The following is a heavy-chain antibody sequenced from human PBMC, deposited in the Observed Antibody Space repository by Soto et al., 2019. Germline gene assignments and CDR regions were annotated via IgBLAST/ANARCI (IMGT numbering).Heavy chain of an antibody. V-gene: IGHV3-30-3*01. CDR2: ISYDGSNK. J-gene: IGHJ5*02. CDR1: GFTFSSYA. D-gene: IGHD6-13*01. CDR3: ARGRYSTTWYAGFDP. Sequence: GGSLRLSCAAFGFTFSSYAMHWVRQAPGKGLEWVAVISYDGSNKYCADSVKGRFTISRDNSKNTLYLQMNSLRAEDTAVYYCARGRYSTTWYAGFDPWGQGTLVTVSS.